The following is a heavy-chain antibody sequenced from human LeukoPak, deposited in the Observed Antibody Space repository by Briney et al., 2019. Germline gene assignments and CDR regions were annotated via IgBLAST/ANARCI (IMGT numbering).Heavy chain of an antibody. CDR1: GFPFSSSA. Sequence: PGGSLRLSCAASGFPFSSSAMTWVRQAAGKGLEWVSTITAGGGGTYYADSVKGRFTTSRDNSKNTLYLQMNSLRGEDTAVYSCVKRASGASDKHFDYWGQGTLVTVSS. V-gene: IGHV3-23*01. J-gene: IGHJ4*02. D-gene: IGHD4/OR15-4a*01. CDR3: VKRASGASDKHFDY. CDR2: ITAGGGGT.